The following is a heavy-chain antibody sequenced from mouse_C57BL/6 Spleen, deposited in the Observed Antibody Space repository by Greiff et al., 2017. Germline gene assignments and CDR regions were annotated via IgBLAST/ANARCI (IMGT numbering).Heavy chain of an antibody. CDR1: GYTFTNYW. V-gene: IGHV1-63*01. Sequence: QVQLKQSGAELVRPGTSVKMSCKASGYTFTNYWIGWAKQRPGHGLEWIGDIYPGGGYTNYNEKFKGKATLTADKSSSTAYMQFSSLTSEDSAIYYCALDSSATGFAYWGQGTLVTVSA. J-gene: IGHJ3*01. CDR2: IYPGGGYT. D-gene: IGHD3-2*01. CDR3: ALDSSATGFAY.